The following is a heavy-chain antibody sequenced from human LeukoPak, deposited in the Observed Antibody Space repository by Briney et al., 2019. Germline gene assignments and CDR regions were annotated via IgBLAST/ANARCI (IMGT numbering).Heavy chain of an antibody. CDR2: IYYSGST. CDR1: GGSISSYY. D-gene: IGHD4-23*01. J-gene: IGHJ5*02. CDR3: ARDRGVGDYGGNYWFDP. V-gene: IGHV4-59*01. Sequence: PSETLSLTCTVSGGSISSYYWSWIRQPPGKGLEWIGYIYYSGSTNYNPSLKSRGTITVDTSKNQFSLKLSSVTAADTAVYYCARDRGVGDYGGNYWFDPWGQGTLVTVSS.